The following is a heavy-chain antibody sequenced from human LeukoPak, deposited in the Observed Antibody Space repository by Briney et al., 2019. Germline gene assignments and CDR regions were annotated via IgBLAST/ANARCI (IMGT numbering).Heavy chain of an antibody. CDR2: ISACNGNT. D-gene: IGHD2-2*03. V-gene: IGHV1-18*01. CDR1: GYTFTSYG. CDR3: ARVGYCSSTSCATPNAFDI. J-gene: IGHJ3*02. Sequence: ASVKVSCKASGYTFTSYGISWVRQAPGRGLEWMGWISACNGNTNYAQKLQGRVTMTTDTSTSTAYMELRSLRSDDTAVYYCARVGYCSSTSCATPNAFDIWGQGTMVTVSS.